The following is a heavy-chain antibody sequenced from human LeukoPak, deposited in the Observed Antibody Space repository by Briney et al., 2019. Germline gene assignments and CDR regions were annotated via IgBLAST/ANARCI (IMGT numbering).Heavy chain of an antibody. J-gene: IGHJ4*02. CDR2: INSDGSNT. CDR3: ARGGYYGSGRYYFDS. D-gene: IGHD3-3*01. V-gene: IGHV3-74*01. CDR1: GFTFSSYW. Sequence: GGSLRLSCAASGFTFSSYWMHWVRQAPGKGLVWVSLINSDGSNTNYADSVKGRFTISRDNAKNTLHLQMNSLRAEDTAVYYCARGGYYGSGRYYFDSWGQGTLVTVSS.